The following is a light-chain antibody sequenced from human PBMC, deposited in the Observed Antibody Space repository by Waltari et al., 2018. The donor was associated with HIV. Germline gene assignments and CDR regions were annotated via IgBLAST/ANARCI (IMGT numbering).Light chain of an antibody. J-gene: IGLJ2*01. CDR3: SSYMSTNRL. CDR2: DFT. CDR1: SDDLGGY. Sequence: QSALTQPASVSGPPGQSITISCTGASDDLGGYVSWSQQYPGKAPKLLIFDFTKRPSGVSDRFSGSKSANTASLTISGLQAEDEADYFCSSYMSTNRLFGGGTRLTVL. V-gene: IGLV2-14*03.